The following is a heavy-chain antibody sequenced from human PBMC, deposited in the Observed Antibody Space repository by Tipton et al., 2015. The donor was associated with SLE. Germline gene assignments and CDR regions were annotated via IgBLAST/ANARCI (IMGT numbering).Heavy chain of an antibody. CDR1: GGSISTTSYY. J-gene: IGHJ5*02. CDR2: IYSTGAT. V-gene: IGHV4-39*07. Sequence: GLVKPSETLSLTCSVSGGSISTTSYYWGWIRQPPGKGLEWIGRIYSTGATNYNPSLKSRVTISVDTSKNQFSLKLTSATAADTAVYYCARDFRVFGTWFDPWGQGTLVSVSS. CDR3: ARDFRVFGTWFDP. D-gene: IGHD3-16*01.